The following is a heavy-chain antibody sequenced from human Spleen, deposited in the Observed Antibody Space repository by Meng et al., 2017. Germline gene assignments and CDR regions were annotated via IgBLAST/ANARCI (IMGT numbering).Heavy chain of an antibody. CDR2: IDYSGST. J-gene: IGHJ6*02. V-gene: IGHV4-59*01. Sequence: SETLSLTCTVSGGSISSYYWSWIRKPPGKGREWIGYIDYSGSTNYNHSLKSRVTISVDTSKNQFSLKLSSVTAADTAVYYCARTSTDSSSWYYYDYYYGMDVWGQGTTVTVSS. CDR3: ARTSTDSSSWYYYDYYYGMDV. D-gene: IGHD6-13*01. CDR1: GGSISSYY.